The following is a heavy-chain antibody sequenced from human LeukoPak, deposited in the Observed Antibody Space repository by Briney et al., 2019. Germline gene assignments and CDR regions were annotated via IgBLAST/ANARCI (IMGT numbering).Heavy chain of an antibody. Sequence: GGSLRLSCAASGFTFSSYTMNWVRQPPGKGLEWVSNIGTSSTTIYYADSVKGRFTISRDNTKNTLYLQMNSLRAEDTAVYYCTRGRAYSYGYFDYWGQGTLVTVSS. CDR3: TRGRAYSYGYFDY. J-gene: IGHJ4*02. CDR2: IGTSSTTI. V-gene: IGHV3-48*04. D-gene: IGHD5-18*01. CDR1: GFTFSSYT.